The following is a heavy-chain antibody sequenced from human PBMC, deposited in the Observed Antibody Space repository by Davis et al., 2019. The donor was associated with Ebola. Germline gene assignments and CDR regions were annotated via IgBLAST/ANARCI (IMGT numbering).Heavy chain of an antibody. CDR1: GGSINTYY. Sequence: SETLSLTCTVSGGSINTYYWNWVRQSAGKELEWIGRMYISGSTNYNPSLKSRVTMSVDTSKNQFSLKMRFVTVADTAVYYCARETIFGVDPYYGLDLWGQGTTVIVTS. CDR3: ARETIFGVDPYYGLDL. V-gene: IGHV4-4*07. D-gene: IGHD3-3*01. CDR2: MYISGST. J-gene: IGHJ6*02.